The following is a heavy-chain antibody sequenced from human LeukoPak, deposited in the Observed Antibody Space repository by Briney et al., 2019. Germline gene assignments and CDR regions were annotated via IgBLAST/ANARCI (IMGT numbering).Heavy chain of an antibody. V-gene: IGHV3-30-3*01. J-gene: IGHJ6*03. Sequence: GGSLRLSCAASGFTFSSYAMHWVRQAPGKGLEWVAVISYDGSNKYYADSVKGRFTISRDNSKNTLYLQMNSLRAEDTAVYYCAKGGGLRGLYYYYMDVWGKGTTVTVSS. CDR3: AKGGGLRGLYYYYMDV. D-gene: IGHD6-25*01. CDR1: GFTFSSYA. CDR2: ISYDGSNK.